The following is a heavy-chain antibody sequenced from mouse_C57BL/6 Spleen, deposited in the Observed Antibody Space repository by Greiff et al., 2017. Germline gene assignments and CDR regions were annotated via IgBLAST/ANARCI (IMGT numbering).Heavy chain of an antibody. D-gene: IGHD3-2*02. Sequence: EVQLVESGGDLVKPGGSLKLSCAASGFTFSSYGMSWVRQTPDKGLEWVATISSGGSNTYYPDSVKGRCTSTRDNAKNTLYLQMSSLTAETTAMYCCERQTAQEAFGYWGHGTTLTVSS. J-gene: IGHJ2*01. CDR1: GFTFSSYG. V-gene: IGHV5-6*01. CDR3: ERQTAQEAFGY. CDR2: ISSGGSNT.